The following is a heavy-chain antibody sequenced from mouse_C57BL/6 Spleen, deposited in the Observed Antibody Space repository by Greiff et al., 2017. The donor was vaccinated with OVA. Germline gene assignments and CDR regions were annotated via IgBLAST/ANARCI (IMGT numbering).Heavy chain of an antibody. CDR1: GYTFTDYE. J-gene: IGHJ3*01. D-gene: IGHD1-1*01. CDR2: IDPETGGT. Sequence: VQLQQSGAELVRPGASVTLSCKASGYTFTDYEMHWVKQTPVHGLEWIGAIDPETGGTAYNQKFKGKDILTADKSSSTAYMELRSLTSEDSAVYYCTRSLYGSSYGFAYWGQGTLVTVSA. CDR3: TRSLYGSSYGFAY. V-gene: IGHV1-15*01.